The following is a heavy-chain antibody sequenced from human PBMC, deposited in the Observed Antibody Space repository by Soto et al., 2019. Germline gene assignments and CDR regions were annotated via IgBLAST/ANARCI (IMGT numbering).Heavy chain of an antibody. J-gene: IGHJ5*02. V-gene: IGHV4-30-4*01. CDR2: IYYSGST. CDR1: GGSISSGDYY. Sequence: QVQLQESGPGLVKPSQTLSLTCTVSGGSISSGDYYWSWIRQPPGKGLEWIGYIYYSGSTYNNPSLKSRVTISVDTSKNQFSLKLNSVTAADTAVYYCARTRGNLVAHTWFDPWGQGTLVTVSS. CDR3: ARTRGNLVAHTWFDP. D-gene: IGHD2-15*01.